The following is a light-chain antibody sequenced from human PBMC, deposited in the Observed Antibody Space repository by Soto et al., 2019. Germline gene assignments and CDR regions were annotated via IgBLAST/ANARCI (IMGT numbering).Light chain of an antibody. CDR2: FAS. V-gene: IGKV3-15*01. J-gene: IGKJ4*01. CDR3: QQYSAWPLT. Sequence: EIVMTQSPATLSVSPGEKATLSCRASQSLNNNLAWYQQKHGQGPRLLIYFASTRATGIPARFSGSASGTEFSLTISSLQSEDFAIYYCQQYSAWPLTFGGGTKVETK. CDR1: QSLNNN.